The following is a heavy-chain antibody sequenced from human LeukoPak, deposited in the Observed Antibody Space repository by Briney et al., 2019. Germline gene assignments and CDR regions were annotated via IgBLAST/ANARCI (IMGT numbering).Heavy chain of an antibody. CDR1: GFTFSSYW. CDR3: ARAKYYDILTGYYTAFDI. CDR2: IKEDGSEK. V-gene: IGHV3-7*05. D-gene: IGHD3-9*01. J-gene: IGHJ3*02. Sequence: GGSLRLSCAASGFTFSSYWMSWVRQAPGKGLEWVANIKEDGSEKYFVDSVKGRFTISRDNAKNSLYLQMNSLRAEDTAVYYCARAKYYDILTGYYTAFDIWGQGTMVTVSS.